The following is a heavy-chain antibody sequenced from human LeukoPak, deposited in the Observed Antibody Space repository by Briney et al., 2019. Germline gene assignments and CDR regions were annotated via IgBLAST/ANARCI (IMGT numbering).Heavy chain of an antibody. J-gene: IGHJ4*02. V-gene: IGHV1-2*02. CDR2: INPNSGGT. CDR3: ARQGTTGTTMIVVAMYYFDY. CDR1: GYTFTGYY. Sequence: ASVKVSCKASGYTFTGYYMHWVRQAPGQGLEWMGWINPNSGGTNYAQKFQGRVTMTRDTSISTAYMELSRLRSDDTAVYYCARQGTTGTTMIVVAMYYFDYWGQGTLVTVSS. D-gene: IGHD3-22*01.